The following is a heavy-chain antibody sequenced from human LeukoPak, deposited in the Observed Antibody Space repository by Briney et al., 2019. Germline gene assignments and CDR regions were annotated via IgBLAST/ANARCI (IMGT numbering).Heavy chain of an antibody. J-gene: IGHJ5*02. D-gene: IGHD3-10*01. CDR2: IEASGTIK. Sequence: PGGSLRLSCAASGFSLSDYYMTWIHQAPGKGLEYISYIEASGTIKHYADSVKGRFTVSRDNAKNSMYLQMNSLRVEDTAIYYCARDNPLWDLWGQGIFVTVSP. V-gene: IGHV3-11*01. CDR3: ARDNPLWDL. CDR1: GFSLSDYY.